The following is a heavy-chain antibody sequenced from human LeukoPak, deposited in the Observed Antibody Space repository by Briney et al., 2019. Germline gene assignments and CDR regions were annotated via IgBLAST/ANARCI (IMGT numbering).Heavy chain of an antibody. J-gene: IGHJ4*02. CDR2: IYYSGST. CDR3: ARASFGELPNNFDY. CDR1: GGSISSGGYY. D-gene: IGHD3-10*01. V-gene: IGHV4-31*03. Sequence: SETLSLTCTVSGGSISSGGYYWSWIRQHPGKGLEWIGYIYYSGSTYYNPSLKSRVTMSVDTSKNQFSLKLSSVTAADTAVYYCARASFGELPNNFDYWGQGTLVTVSS.